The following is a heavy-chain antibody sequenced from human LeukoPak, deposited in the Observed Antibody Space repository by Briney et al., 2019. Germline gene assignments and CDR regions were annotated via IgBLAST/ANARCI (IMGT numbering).Heavy chain of an antibody. CDR1: GGSISSGSYY. CDR3: ARSSLYYDSSGYYGRDY. D-gene: IGHD3-22*01. V-gene: IGHV4-61*02. CDR2: IYTSGST. Sequence: TSETLSLTCTVSGGSISSGSYYWSWIRQPAGKGLEWIGRIYTSGSTNYNPSLKSRVTISVDTSKNQFSLKLSSVTAADTAVYYCARSSLYYDSSGYYGRDYWGQGTPVTVSS. J-gene: IGHJ4*02.